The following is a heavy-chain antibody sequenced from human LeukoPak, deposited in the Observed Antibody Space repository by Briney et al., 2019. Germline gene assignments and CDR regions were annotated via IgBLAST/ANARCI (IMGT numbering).Heavy chain of an antibody. CDR3: ASRTTSGPFNWLDP. J-gene: IGHJ5*02. CDR2: IWYGGSNK. CDR1: GFTFSSYG. Sequence: PGRSLRLSCAASGFTFSSYGMHWVRQAPGKGLEWVAVIWYGGSNKYYADSVKGRFTISRDNSKNTLYLQMNSLRAEDTAVYYCASRTTSGPFNWLDPWGQGTLVTVSS. D-gene: IGHD1-26*01. V-gene: IGHV3-33*08.